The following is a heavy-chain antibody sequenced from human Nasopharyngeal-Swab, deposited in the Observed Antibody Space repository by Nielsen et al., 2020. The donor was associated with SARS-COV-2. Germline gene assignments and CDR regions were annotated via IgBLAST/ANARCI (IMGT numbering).Heavy chain of an antibody. J-gene: IGHJ6*02. CDR3: AKDQQWLVPTGYYYYYGMDV. CDR2: ISGSGGST. V-gene: IGHV3-23*01. D-gene: IGHD6-19*01. Sequence: VRQAPGKGLEWVSAISGSGGSTYYADSVKGRFTISRDNSKNTLYLQMNSLRAEDTAVYYCAKDQQWLVPTGYYYYYGMDVWGQGTTVTVSS.